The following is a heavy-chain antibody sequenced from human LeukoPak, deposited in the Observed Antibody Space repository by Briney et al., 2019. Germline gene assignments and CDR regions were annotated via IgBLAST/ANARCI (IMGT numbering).Heavy chain of an antibody. CDR1: GVTVSSNY. Sequence: GGSLRLSCAASGVTVSSNYMSWVRQAPGKGLEWGSVIYSGGSTYYADSVKGRFTISRDNSKNTLILQMTSLRADDTAVYYCARWVRRVTSIDYWGQGTLVTVSS. V-gene: IGHV3-53*01. CDR3: ARWVRRVTSIDY. D-gene: IGHD3-10*01. J-gene: IGHJ4*02. CDR2: IYSGGST.